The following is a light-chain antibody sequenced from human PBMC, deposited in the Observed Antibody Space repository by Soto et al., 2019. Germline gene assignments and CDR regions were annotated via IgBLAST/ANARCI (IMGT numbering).Light chain of an antibody. CDR3: QSYDSSLRVL. J-gene: IGLJ2*01. Sequence: QSVLTQPPSVSGAPGQRVTISCTGDSSNIGAGYDVHWYQQLPGTAPKLLICVNINRPSGVPDRFSASRSDSSASLAITGLQAEDEADYYCQSYDSSLRVLFGGGTKLTVL. CDR1: SSNIGAGYD. V-gene: IGLV1-40*01. CDR2: VNI.